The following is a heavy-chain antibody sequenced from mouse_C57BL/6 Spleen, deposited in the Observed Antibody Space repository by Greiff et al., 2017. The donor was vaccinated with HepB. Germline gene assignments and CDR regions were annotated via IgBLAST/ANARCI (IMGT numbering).Heavy chain of an antibody. CDR2: IYPRSGNT. CDR1: GYTFTSYG. D-gene: IGHD4-1*02. Sequence: VQLQESGAELARPGASVKLSCKASGYTFTSYGISWVKQRTGQGLEWIGEIYPRSGNTYYNEKFKGKATLTADKSSSTAYMELRSLTSEDSAVYFCALQLGYAMDYWGQGTSVTVSS. V-gene: IGHV1-81*01. J-gene: IGHJ4*01. CDR3: ALQLGYAMDY.